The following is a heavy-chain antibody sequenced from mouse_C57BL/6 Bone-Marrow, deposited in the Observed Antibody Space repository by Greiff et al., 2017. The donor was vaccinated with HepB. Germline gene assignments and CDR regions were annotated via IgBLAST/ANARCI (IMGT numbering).Heavy chain of an antibody. CDR1: GFTFSSYA. CDR3: ARVTFAY. V-gene: IGHV5-4*03. D-gene: IGHD2-12*01. J-gene: IGHJ3*01. Sequence: EVKLMESGGGLVKPGGSLKLSCAASGFTFSSYAMSWVRQTPEKRLEWVATISDGGSYTYSPDNVKGRFTISRDNAKNNLYLQMSHLKSEDTAMYYCARVTFAYWGQGTLVTVSA. CDR2: ISDGGSYT.